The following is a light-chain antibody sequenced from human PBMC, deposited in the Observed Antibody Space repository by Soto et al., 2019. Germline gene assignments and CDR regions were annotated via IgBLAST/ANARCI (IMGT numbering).Light chain of an antibody. CDR2: EVN. CDR3: SSYTRSSTYV. J-gene: IGLJ1*01. Sequence: QSVLTQPASVSGSPGQSITISCTGTSSDVGAYDYVSWYQQHPGKGPKLMISEVNNRPSGVSNRFSGSKSGNTASLTISGLQAEDEADYYCSSYTRSSTYVFGTGTKSTVL. CDR1: SSDVGAYDY. V-gene: IGLV2-14*01.